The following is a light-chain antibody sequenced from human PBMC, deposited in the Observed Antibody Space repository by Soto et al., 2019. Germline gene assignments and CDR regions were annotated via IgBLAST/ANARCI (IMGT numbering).Light chain of an antibody. V-gene: IGKV3-20*01. J-gene: IGKJ4*01. Sequence: EMVLTQSPGTLSLSPGERATLSCRASLSVSSNYLAWYQQKPGQAPRLLIYGASSRATGIPDRFSGSGSGTDFTLTISRLEPEDFAVYYCQQYGSSPLTFGGGTKVDIK. CDR2: GAS. CDR1: LSVSSNY. CDR3: QQYGSSPLT.